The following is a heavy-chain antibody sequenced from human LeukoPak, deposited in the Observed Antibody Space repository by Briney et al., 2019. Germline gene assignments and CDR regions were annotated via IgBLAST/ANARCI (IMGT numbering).Heavy chain of an antibody. D-gene: IGHD5-18*01. CDR3: ARFDVDTAVVDAFDI. CDR2: IYHSGST. CDR1: GYSISSGYY. V-gene: IGHV4-38-2*01. Sequence: SETLSLTCAVSGYSISSGYYWGWIRQPPGKGLGWIGSIYHSGSTYYNPSLKSRVTISVDTPKNQFSLKLSSVTAADTAVYYCARFDVDTAVVDAFDIWGQGTMVTVSS. J-gene: IGHJ3*02.